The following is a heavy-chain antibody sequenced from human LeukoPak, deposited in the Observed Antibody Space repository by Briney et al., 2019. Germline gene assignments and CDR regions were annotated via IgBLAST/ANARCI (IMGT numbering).Heavy chain of an antibody. CDR3: ARGDYPFDY. CDR2: IKPDGSEE. V-gene: IGHV3-7*03. D-gene: IGHD4-17*01. J-gene: IGHJ4*02. Sequence: GGSLRLSCAASGFTFNSYSINWVRQAPGKGLEWVANIKPDGSEEHSVDSVKGRFTISRDNAKNSLYLQMNSLRAEDTAVYYCARGDYPFDYWGQGTLVTVSS. CDR1: GFTFNSYS.